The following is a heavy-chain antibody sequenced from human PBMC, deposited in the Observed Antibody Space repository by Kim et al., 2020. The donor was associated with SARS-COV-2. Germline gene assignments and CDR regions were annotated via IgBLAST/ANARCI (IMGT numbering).Heavy chain of an antibody. J-gene: IGHJ3*02. D-gene: IGHD1-1*01. CDR3: AGGGGGTHVFRAFDI. Sequence: DSVQGRCTISRDNAKNSLYLQMSSLRAEDTAVDYCAGGGGGTHVFRAFDIWGQGTMVTVSS. V-gene: IGHV3-21*01.